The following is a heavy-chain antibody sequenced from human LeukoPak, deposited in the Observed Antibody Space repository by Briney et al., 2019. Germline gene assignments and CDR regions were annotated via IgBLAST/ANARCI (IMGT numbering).Heavy chain of an antibody. CDR2: ISGSGGST. D-gene: IGHD1-1*01. CDR1: GFTFSSYA. CDR3: ARDNNWAFDF. V-gene: IGHV3-23*01. Sequence: GGSLRLSCAASGFTFSSYAMSWVRQAPGKGLEWVSAISGSGGSTYYADSVKGRFTISRDNAKKSLYLQMNSLRDEDTAVYYCARDNNWAFDFWGQGALVTVSS. J-gene: IGHJ4*02.